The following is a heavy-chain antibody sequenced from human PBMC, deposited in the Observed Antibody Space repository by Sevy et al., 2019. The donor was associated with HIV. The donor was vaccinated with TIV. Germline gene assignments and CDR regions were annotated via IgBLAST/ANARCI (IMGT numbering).Heavy chain of an antibody. CDR1: GFIFSSYG. D-gene: IGHD1-26*01. CDR2: ISYDGSSK. CDR3: VKGGVTWELLDY. J-gene: IGHJ4*02. Sequence: GGSRLSCAASGFIFSSYGMHWVRQAPGKGLEWVTIISYDGSSKYYADSVKGRFTISRDNSENILYLQMNSLRTDDTAVYYCVKGGVTWELLDYWGQGTLVTVSS. V-gene: IGHV3-30*18.